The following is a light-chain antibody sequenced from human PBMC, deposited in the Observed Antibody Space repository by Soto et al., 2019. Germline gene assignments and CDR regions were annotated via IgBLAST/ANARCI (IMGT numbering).Light chain of an antibody. CDR3: QQYNNWPRT. CDR1: QSLSSD. CDR2: GAS. Sequence: EIVMRQSPATLSVSPGERATLSCRASQSLSSDLAWYQQKPGQAPRLLIYGASTRANGIPARFSGSGSGTEFTLTISSLQSEDFAVYYCQQYNNWPRTFGQGTKVDIK. J-gene: IGKJ1*01. V-gene: IGKV3-15*01.